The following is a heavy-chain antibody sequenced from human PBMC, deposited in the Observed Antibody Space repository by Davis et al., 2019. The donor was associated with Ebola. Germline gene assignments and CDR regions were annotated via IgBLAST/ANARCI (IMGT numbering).Heavy chain of an antibody. CDR1: GYTFTGYY. D-gene: IGHD1-14*01. V-gene: IGHV1-18*04. Sequence: ASVKVSCKASGYTFTGYYMHWVRQAPGQGLEWMGWISAYNGYTYYAEKFQGRVTLTTDSSTKTAYMALSRLRFEDTAVYYCAREPYNADLWGQGTLVTVSS. CDR2: ISAYNGYT. J-gene: IGHJ1*01. CDR3: AREPYNADL.